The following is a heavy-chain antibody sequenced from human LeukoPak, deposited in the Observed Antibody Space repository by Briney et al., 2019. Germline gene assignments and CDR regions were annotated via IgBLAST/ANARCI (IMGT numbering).Heavy chain of an antibody. CDR1: GGSISSYY. CDR2: IYTSGST. J-gene: IGHJ3*02. Sequence: PSETLSLTCTVSGGSISSYYWSWIRQPAGKGLEWIGRIYTSGSTNYNPSLKSRVTMSVDTSKNQFSLKLSSVTAADTAVYYCARDRFDCSSTSCYSNAFDIWGQGTMVTVSS. CDR3: ARDRFDCSSTSCYSNAFDI. D-gene: IGHD2-2*01. V-gene: IGHV4-4*07.